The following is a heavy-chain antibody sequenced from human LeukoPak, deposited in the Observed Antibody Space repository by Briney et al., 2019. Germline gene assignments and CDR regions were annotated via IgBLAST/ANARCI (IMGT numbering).Heavy chain of an antibody. J-gene: IGHJ4*02. V-gene: IGHV4-34*01. CDR3: ARGPWYDYVWGSYRPPPFDY. CDR1: GGSFSGYY. CDR2: INHSGST. D-gene: IGHD3-16*02. Sequence: SETLSLTCAVYGGSFSGYYWSWIRQPPGKGLEWIGEINHSGSTNYNPSLKSRVTISVDTSKNQFSLKLSSVTAADTAVYYCARGPWYDYVWGSYRPPPFDYWGQGTLVTVSS.